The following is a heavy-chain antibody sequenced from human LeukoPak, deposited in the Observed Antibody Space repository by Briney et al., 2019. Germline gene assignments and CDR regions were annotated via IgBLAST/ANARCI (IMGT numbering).Heavy chain of an antibody. J-gene: IGHJ4*02. CDR1: GFTFSSYS. Sequence: ESGGSLRLSYAASGFTFSSYSMNWVRQAPGKGLEWVSSISSSSSYIYYADSVKDRFTISRDNAKNSLYLQMNSLRAEDTAVYYCARDRGDGYSYIPYWGQGTLVTVSS. CDR3: ARDRGDGYSYIPY. CDR2: ISSSSSYI. D-gene: IGHD5-24*01. V-gene: IGHV3-21*01.